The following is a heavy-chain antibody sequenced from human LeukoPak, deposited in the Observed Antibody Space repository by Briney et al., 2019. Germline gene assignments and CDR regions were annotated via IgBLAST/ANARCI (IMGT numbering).Heavy chain of an antibody. CDR2: IYPGDSDT. CDR3: ARLGPAAITYYYYGMDV. CDR1: GYSFTSYW. Sequence: GESLKISCKGSGYSFTSYWIGWLRQMPGKGLEWMGIIYPGDSDTRYSPSFQGQVTISADKSISTAYLQWSSLKASDTAMYYCARLGPAAITYYYYGMDVWGQGTTVTVSS. V-gene: IGHV5-51*01. J-gene: IGHJ6*02. D-gene: IGHD2-2*02.